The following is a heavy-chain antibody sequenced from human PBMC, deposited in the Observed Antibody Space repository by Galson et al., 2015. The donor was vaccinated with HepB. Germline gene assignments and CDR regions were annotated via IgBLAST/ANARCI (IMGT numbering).Heavy chain of an antibody. D-gene: IGHD3-10*01. V-gene: IGHV3-49*03. CDR1: GFSFDDYG. CDR3: TREAPGEGYDFDY. J-gene: IGHJ4*02. Sequence: SLRLSCAASGFSFDDYGMSWFRQAPGKGLEWVGFIRSEAYGGTTEYAASVKGRFTISRDDSKSIAYLQMNSLKTEDTAVYYCTREAPGEGYDFDYWGQGILVTVSS. CDR2: IRSEAYGGTT.